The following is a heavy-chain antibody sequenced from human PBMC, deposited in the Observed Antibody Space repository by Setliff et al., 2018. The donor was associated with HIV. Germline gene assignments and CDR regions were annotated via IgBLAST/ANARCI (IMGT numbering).Heavy chain of an antibody. CDR1: GGTFSSYA. Sequence: VKVSCKASGGTFSSYAISWVRQAPGQGLEWMGRIIPIFGTANYAQKFQGRVTITADKSTSTAYMELSSLRSEDTAVYYCARDLSYCSSTSCYRVVAFDIWGQGTMVTVSS. CDR2: IIPIFGTA. J-gene: IGHJ3*02. CDR3: ARDLSYCSSTSCYRVVAFDI. D-gene: IGHD2-2*02. V-gene: IGHV1-69*06.